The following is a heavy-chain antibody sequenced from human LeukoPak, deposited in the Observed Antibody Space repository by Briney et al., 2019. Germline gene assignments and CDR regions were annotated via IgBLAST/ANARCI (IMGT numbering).Heavy chain of an antibody. J-gene: IGHJ6*03. Sequence: SQTLSLTCTVSGGSISSGGYYWSWIRQPPGKGLEWIGYIYHSGSTYYNPSLKSRVTISVDRSKNQFSLKLSSVTAADTAVYYCARGGGVVGSSPRYYYYMDVWGKGTTVTVSS. V-gene: IGHV4-30-2*01. CDR3: ARGGGVVGSSPRYYYYMDV. CDR1: GGSISSGGYY. D-gene: IGHD3-3*01. CDR2: IYHSGST.